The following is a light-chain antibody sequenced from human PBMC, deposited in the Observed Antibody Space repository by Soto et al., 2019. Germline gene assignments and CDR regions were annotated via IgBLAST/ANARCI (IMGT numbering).Light chain of an antibody. V-gene: IGKV3-11*01. CDR1: QSVSSY. CDR2: DAS. J-gene: IGKJ1*01. CDR3: QQRSNWPPTWT. Sequence: IVWTQNPPTLALSPGEGATLAASAIQSVSSYLAWYQQKPGQAPRLLIYDASNRATGIPARFSGSGSGTDFTLTISRLEPEDFAVYFCQQRSNWPPTWTFGQGTKVDIK.